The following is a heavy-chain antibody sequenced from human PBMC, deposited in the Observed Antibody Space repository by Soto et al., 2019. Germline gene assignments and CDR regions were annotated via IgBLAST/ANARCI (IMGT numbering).Heavy chain of an antibody. Sequence: SETLSLTCTVSGGSISSYYWSWIRQPPGKGLEWIGYIYYSGSTNYNPSLKSRVTISVDTSKNQFSLKLSSVTAAVAAVYCSARHGIAAGGEYYYYYSYRDVWGKGPTVTFSS. D-gene: IGHD6-13*01. V-gene: IGHV4-59*08. CDR2: IYYSGST. CDR1: GGSISSYY. CDR3: ARHGIAAGGEYYYYYSYRDV. J-gene: IGHJ6*03.